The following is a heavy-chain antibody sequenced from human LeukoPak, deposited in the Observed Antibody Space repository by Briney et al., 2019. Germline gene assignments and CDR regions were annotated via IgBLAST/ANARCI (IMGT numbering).Heavy chain of an antibody. Sequence: SVKVSCKASGGTFSSDTISWVRQAPGQGLEWMGRSIPILDMAKYAQKFQGRVTIIADKSTSTAYMELSSLRSEDTAVYYCARDPGGGDAFDIWGQGTMVTVSS. CDR3: ARDPGGGDAFDI. V-gene: IGHV1-69*04. D-gene: IGHD1-14*01. CDR2: SIPILDMA. CDR1: GGTFSSDT. J-gene: IGHJ3*02.